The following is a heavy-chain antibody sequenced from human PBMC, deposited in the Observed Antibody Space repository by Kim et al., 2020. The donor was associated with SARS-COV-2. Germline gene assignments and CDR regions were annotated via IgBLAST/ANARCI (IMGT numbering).Heavy chain of an antibody. CDR3: ATVVFYYDAGYFKN. Sequence: ADTVKGRLIISRDHSENTLYLQVNSLRAEDTAVYYCATVVFYYDAGYFKNWGQGTLVIVSS. D-gene: IGHD3-22*01. V-gene: IGHV3-53*01. J-gene: IGHJ1*01.